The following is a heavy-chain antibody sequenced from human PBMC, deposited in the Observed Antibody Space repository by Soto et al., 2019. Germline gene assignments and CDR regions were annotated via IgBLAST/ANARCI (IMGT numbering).Heavy chain of an antibody. CDR1: GYSFAGYW. Sequence: ESLKISCQGSGYSFAGYWITWVRQKPGKGLEWMGRIDPSDSQTYYSPSFRGHVTISVTKSITTVFLQWSSLMASDTSKYYCARQIEDSDPGPSYQYYFDSWGQGTPVTVSS. D-gene: IGHD2-2*01. J-gene: IGHJ4*02. CDR3: ARQIEDSDPGPSYQYYFDS. CDR2: IDPSDSQT. V-gene: IGHV5-10-1*01.